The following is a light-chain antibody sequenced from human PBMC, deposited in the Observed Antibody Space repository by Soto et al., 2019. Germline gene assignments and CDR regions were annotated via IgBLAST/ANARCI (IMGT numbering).Light chain of an antibody. Sequence: IQMTHSPSFLSASVGDRVTITCRASQGISSYLAWYQQKPGKAPKLLIYEASILQSGVPSRFSGSGSGTEFTLTISSLQPEDFATYYCQQFNNYPLTFGGGTKVDIK. CDR1: QGISSY. CDR2: EAS. J-gene: IGKJ4*01. V-gene: IGKV1D-13*01. CDR3: QQFNNYPLT.